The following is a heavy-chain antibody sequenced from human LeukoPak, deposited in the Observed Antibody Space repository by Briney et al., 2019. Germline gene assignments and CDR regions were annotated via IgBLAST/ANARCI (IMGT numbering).Heavy chain of an antibody. J-gene: IGHJ3*02. CDR2: IKQDGSEK. Sequence: PGGSLRLSCAASGFTFSNNWMSRVRQAPGKGLEWVANIKQDGSEKYYVDSVKGRFTISRDNSKNTLYLQMNSLRAEDTAVYYCARDAPGIAAAGMDAFDIWGQGTMVTVSS. CDR1: GFTFSNNW. V-gene: IGHV3-7*01. D-gene: IGHD6-13*01. CDR3: ARDAPGIAAAGMDAFDI.